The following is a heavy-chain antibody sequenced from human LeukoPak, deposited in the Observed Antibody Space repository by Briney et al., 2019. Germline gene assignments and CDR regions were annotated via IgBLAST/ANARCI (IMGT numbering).Heavy chain of an antibody. CDR3: ARLAYCGGDCYYYYYYGMDV. CDR1: GGSFSGYY. V-gene: IGHV4-34*01. CDR2: INHSGST. D-gene: IGHD2-21*02. J-gene: IGHJ6*02. Sequence: PSETLSLTCAVYGGSFSGYYWNWIRQPPGKGLEWIGEINHSGSTNYNPSLKSRVTISVDTSKNQFSLKLSSVTAADTAVYYCARLAYCGGDCYYYYYYGMDVWGQGTTVTVSS.